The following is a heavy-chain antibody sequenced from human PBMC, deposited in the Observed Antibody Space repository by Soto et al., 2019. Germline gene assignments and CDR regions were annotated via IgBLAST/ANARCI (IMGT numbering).Heavy chain of an antibody. CDR1: AFMFSSYN. CDR2: ISSSTSTI. J-gene: IGHJ4*02. CDR3: ASGSGFDY. V-gene: IGHV3-48*01. Sequence: PGGSLRLSCAASAFMFSSYNMNLVRQAPGKGLEWVSYISSSTSTIYYAYSVKGRFTISRDNAKNSLYLQMNSLRVEDTAVYYCASGSGFDYWGQGT.